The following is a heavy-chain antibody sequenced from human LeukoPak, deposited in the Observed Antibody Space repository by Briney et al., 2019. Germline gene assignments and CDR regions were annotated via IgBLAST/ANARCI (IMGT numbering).Heavy chain of an antibody. CDR2: INPNSGGT. J-gene: IGHJ4*02. D-gene: IGHD6-19*01. CDR3: ARGGNSSAGSDYFNS. V-gene: IGHV1-2*02. Sequence: ASVKVSCKASGYTFTGYYMHWVRQAPGQGLEWMGWINPNSGGTNYAQKFQGRVTMTRDTSISTAYMELSRLRSDDTAVYYCARGGNSSAGSDYFNSGAQEPRVTVPS. CDR1: GYTFTGYY.